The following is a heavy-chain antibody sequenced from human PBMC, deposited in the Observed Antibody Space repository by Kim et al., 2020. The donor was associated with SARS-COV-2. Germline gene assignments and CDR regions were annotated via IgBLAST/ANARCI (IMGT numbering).Heavy chain of an antibody. Sequence: YNNPSHKSRITRSVDTSKNQFSLKLSSVTAADTAVYYCARHRDDYDNLDYWGQGTLVTVSS. D-gene: IGHD4-17*01. J-gene: IGHJ4*02. CDR3: ARHRDDYDNLDY. V-gene: IGHV4-31*02.